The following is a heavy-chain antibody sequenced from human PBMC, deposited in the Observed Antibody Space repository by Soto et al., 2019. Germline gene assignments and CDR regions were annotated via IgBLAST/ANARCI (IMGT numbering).Heavy chain of an antibody. D-gene: IGHD6-25*01. Sequence: SETLSLTCVVSGDSVSRSYWSWIRQPPGKGLEWIGLSYYIGSADYNPSLKSRATISVDTSKDLLSLNLTSVTAADTAVYFCARATSYTDSGFDSWGQGSLGTVSS. CDR2: SYYIGSA. CDR3: ARATSYTDSGFDS. J-gene: IGHJ4*02. V-gene: IGHV4-59*02. CDR1: GDSVSRSY.